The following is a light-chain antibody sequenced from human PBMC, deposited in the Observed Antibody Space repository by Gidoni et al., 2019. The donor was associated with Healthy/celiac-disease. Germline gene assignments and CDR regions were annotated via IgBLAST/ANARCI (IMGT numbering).Light chain of an antibody. Sequence: EIVLTQSPATLSLSPGERATLSCRASQSVSSYLSWYQQKPGQAPRLLIYDASNRATGIPAMCSGSGSGTYFTLTISSLEPEDFAVYYCQQRSNWLTFGGGTKVEIK. CDR3: QQRSNWLT. CDR2: DAS. CDR1: QSVSSY. V-gene: IGKV3-11*01. J-gene: IGKJ4*01.